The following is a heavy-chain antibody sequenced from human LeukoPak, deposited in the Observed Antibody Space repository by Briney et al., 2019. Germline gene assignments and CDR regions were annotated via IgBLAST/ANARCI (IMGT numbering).Heavy chain of an antibody. D-gene: IGHD5/OR15-5a*01. V-gene: IGHV4-38-2*02. CDR3: ATLVSTRYYFDY. CDR1: DYSISSGYGYY. J-gene: IGHJ4*02. Sequence: SETLSLTCTVSDYSISSGYGYYWGWIRQPPGKGLEWIGNIYHSGITYYNHSNSSLKSRVTISIDTSKSQFSLRLTSVTAADTAVYFCATLVSTRYYFDYWGQGTLVTVSS. CDR2: IYHSGIT.